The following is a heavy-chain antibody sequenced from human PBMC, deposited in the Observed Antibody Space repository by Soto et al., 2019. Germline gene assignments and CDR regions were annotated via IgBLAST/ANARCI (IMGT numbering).Heavy chain of an antibody. CDR2: IWYDGSNK. CDR3: ARDRPREWGSSWPVFDY. Sequence: GGSLRLSCAASGFTFSSYGMHWVRQAPGKGLEWVAVIWYDGSNKYYADSVKGRFTISRDNSKNTLYLQMNSLRAEDTAVYYCARDRPREWGSSWPVFDYWGQGTLVTVSS. V-gene: IGHV3-33*01. J-gene: IGHJ4*02. D-gene: IGHD6-13*01. CDR1: GFTFSSYG.